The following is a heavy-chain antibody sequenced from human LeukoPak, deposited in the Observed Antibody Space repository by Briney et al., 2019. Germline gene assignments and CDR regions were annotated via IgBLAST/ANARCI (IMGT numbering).Heavy chain of an antibody. J-gene: IGHJ4*02. CDR2: IYNSGSI. Sequence: SETLSLTCTVSGVSISSTSDAWGWRRQPRGKGLEWLGNIYNSGSINYSLSVRSRVSISVDTSKNQFSLRLRSVTAADTAVYYCGRDTHLESWGQGILVTVFS. V-gene: IGHV4-39*01. CDR3: GRDTHLES. CDR1: GVSISSTSDA.